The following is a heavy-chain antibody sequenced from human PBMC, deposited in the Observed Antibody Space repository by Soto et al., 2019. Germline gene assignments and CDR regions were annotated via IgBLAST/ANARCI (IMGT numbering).Heavy chain of an antibody. Sequence: QVQLVQSGAEVKKPGASVKVYCKASGYTFTSYDINWVRQATGQGLEWMGWMNPNSGNTGYAQKFQGRVTMTRNTSISTAYMELSSLRSEDTAVYYCARLDCSGGSCYSHYYYYGMDVWGQGTTVTFSS. CDR1: GYTFTSYD. CDR3: ARLDCSGGSCYSHYYYYGMDV. CDR2: MNPNSGNT. J-gene: IGHJ6*02. D-gene: IGHD2-15*01. V-gene: IGHV1-8*01.